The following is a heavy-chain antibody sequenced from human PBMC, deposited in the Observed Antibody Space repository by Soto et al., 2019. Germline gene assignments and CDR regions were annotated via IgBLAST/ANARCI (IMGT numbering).Heavy chain of an antibody. D-gene: IGHD2-15*01. V-gene: IGHV4-31*03. J-gene: IGHJ4*02. CDR1: GGSISSGGYY. Sequence: QVQLQESGPGLVKPSQTLSLTCTVSGGSISSGGYYWSWIRQHPGKGLEWIGYIYYSGSTYYNPSLKSRVTISVDTSKNQFSLKLSSVTAADTAVDYCARVFRELGYCSGGSCSSIDYWVQGTLVTVSS. CDR3: ARVFRELGYCSGGSCSSIDY. CDR2: IYYSGST.